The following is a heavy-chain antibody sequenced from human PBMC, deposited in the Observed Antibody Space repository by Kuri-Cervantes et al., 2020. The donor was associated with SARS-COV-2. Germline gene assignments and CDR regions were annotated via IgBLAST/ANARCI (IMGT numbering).Heavy chain of an antibody. J-gene: IGHJ6*03. CDR2: INPNSGGT. CDR1: GYTFTGYY. V-gene: IGHV1-2*02. Sequence: ASVKVSCKASGYTFTGYYMHWVRQAPGQGLEWMGWINPNSGGTNYAQKFQGRVTMTRDTSISTAYMELSRLRSDDTAVYYCAREAAMATGDYYYYMDVRGKGTTVTVSS. D-gene: IGHD5-18*01. CDR3: AREAAMATGDYYYYMDV.